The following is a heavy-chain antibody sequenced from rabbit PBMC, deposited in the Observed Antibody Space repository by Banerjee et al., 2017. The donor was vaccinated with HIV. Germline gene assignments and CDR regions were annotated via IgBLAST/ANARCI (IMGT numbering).Heavy chain of an antibody. CDR1: GFSFTADYY. CDR3: ARDLAGVIGWNFGW. CDR2: TYIGSGGDT. V-gene: IGHV1S40*01. D-gene: IGHD4-1*01. J-gene: IGHJ4*01. Sequence: QSLEESGGGLVQPGGTLTLTCTPSGFSFTADYYMCWVRRTPGKGLEWIGCTYIGSGGDTYYASWAKGRFTISKTSSTTVTLQMTSLTVADTATYFCARDLAGVIGWNFGWWGQGTLVTVS.